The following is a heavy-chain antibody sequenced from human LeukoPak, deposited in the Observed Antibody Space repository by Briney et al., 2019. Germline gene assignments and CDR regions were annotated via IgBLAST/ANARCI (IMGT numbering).Heavy chain of an antibody. J-gene: IGHJ6*02. D-gene: IGHD3-22*01. CDR3: ARDGYDSSGYRMGADYYYDMDV. CDR1: GFTFSSYA. V-gene: IGHV3-30-3*01. CDR2: ISYDGSKK. Sequence: GGSLRLSCAASGFTFSSYAVHWVRQAPGKGLEWVAVISYDGSKKYYADSVKGRFTISRDNSKNTLYLQMNSPRGEDTAVYYCARDGYDSSGYRMGADYYYDMDVWGQGTTVTVSS.